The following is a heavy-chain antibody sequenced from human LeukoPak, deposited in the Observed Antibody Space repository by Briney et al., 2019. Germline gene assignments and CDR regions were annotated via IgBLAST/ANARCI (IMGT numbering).Heavy chain of an antibody. CDR3: ARALLWFGETPRGPFDY. CDR1: GGTFSSYA. J-gene: IGHJ4*02. CDR2: IIPIFGTA. Sequence: SVKVSCKASGGTFSSYAISWVRQAPGQGLEWMGGIIPIFGTANYAQKFQGRVTITADKSTSTAYMELSSLRSEDTAVHYCARALLWFGETPRGPFDYWGQGTLVTVSS. V-gene: IGHV1-69*06. D-gene: IGHD3-10*01.